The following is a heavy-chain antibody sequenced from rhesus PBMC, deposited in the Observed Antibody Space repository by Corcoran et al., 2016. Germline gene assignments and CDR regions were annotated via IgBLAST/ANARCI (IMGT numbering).Heavy chain of an antibody. CDR3: AQGNYLFDY. V-gene: IGHV3-28*02. CDR2: MNGDGSRA. CDR1: GFSFSNYW. D-gene: IGHD1-44*01. J-gene: IGHJ4*01. Sequence: EVQLVESGGGLAKPGGSLRLSCAASGFSFSNYWMYWTRQAPGEGGEWISAMNGDGSRAFKADSGGGRFAIARENAKDTMYLQRDSRRAEDTAVYYCAQGNYLFDYWGQGVLVTVSS.